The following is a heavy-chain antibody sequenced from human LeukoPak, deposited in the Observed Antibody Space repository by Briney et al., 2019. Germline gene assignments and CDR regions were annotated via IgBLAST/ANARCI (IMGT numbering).Heavy chain of an antibody. Sequence: SQTLSLTCTVAGGSISSSSYYWGWIRQPPGKGLEWIGSIYYSGSTYYNPSLKSRVTISVDTSKNQFSLKLRSVTAADRAVYCCARVFSSGWQGPFVYWGQGTLVTVSS. CDR1: GGSISSSSYY. CDR2: IYYSGST. J-gene: IGHJ4*02. CDR3: ARVFSSGWQGPFVY. V-gene: IGHV4-39*07. D-gene: IGHD6-19*01.